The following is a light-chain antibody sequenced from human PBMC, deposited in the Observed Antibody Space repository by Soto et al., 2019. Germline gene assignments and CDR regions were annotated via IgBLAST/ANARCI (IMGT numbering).Light chain of an antibody. Sequence: AIQMTQSPTSLSASVGDRVIITCRASQDISKDLGWYQQKPGKAPKFLIYSATSTQSGVPSTFSGSGFGTEFTLTISSLQPEDFATYYCLQDHDYPRTFCQGTKVEF. CDR2: SAT. CDR1: QDISKD. CDR3: LQDHDYPRT. J-gene: IGKJ1*01. V-gene: IGKV1-6*01.